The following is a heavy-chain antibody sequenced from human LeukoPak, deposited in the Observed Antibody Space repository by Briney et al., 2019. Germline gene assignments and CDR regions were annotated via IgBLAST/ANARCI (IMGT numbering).Heavy chain of an antibody. CDR2: ISYDGSNK. V-gene: IGHV3-30*04. J-gene: IGHJ4*02. Sequence: GGSLRLSCAASGFTFSSYAMHWVRQAPGEGLEWVAVISYDGSNKYYADSVKGRFTISRDNSKNTLYLQMNSLRAEDTAVYYCASGGYTLAFDYWGQGTLVTVSS. D-gene: IGHD6-25*01. CDR3: ASGGYTLAFDY. CDR1: GFTFSSYA.